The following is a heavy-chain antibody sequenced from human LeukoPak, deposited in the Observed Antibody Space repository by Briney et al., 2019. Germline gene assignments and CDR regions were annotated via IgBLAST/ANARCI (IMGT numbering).Heavy chain of an antibody. CDR3: ARGLGSSWYPGYYYYGMDV. V-gene: IGHV1-3*01. D-gene: IGHD6-13*01. CDR1: GYTFTSYA. CDR2: INAGNGNT. J-gene: IGHJ6*02. Sequence: GASVKVSCKASGYTFTSYAMHWVRQAPGQRLEWMGWINAGNGNTKYSQKFQGTVTITRDTSASTAYMELSSLRSEDTAVYYCARGLGSSWYPGYYYYGMDVWGQGTTVTVSS.